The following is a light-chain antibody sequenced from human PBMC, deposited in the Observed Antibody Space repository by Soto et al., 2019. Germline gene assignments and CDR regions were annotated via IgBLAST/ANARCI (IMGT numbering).Light chain of an antibody. Sequence: EIVLTQSPGTLSLSPGERATLSCRASHAVTNNFLAWYQQKPGQAPRLVIYGASSRPAGIPDRFSGSGAGTDFTLSISRLEPKDFAVYFCQQYGTSPGTFGQGTKLEIK. CDR1: HAVTNNF. J-gene: IGKJ2*01. CDR2: GAS. CDR3: QQYGTSPGT. V-gene: IGKV3-20*01.